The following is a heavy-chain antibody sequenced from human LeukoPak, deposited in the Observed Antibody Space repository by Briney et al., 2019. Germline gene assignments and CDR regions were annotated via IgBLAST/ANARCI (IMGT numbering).Heavy chain of an antibody. CDR2: IWDDGRNK. CDR3: VRDGPRAYCGVDCYPDFDY. J-gene: IGHJ4*02. D-gene: IGHD2-21*02. V-gene: IGHV3-33*01. CDR1: RFIFSNYG. Sequence: GGSLRLSCIASRFIFSNYGMHWVRQVPGKGLEWVAEIWDDGRNKYYADSVKGRFTISRDNSKKTLYLQMNSLRVEDTAVYFCVRDGPRAYCGVDCYPDFDYWGRGTLVTVSS.